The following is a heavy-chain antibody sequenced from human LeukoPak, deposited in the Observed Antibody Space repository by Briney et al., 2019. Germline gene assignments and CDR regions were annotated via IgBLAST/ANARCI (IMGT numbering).Heavy chain of an antibody. V-gene: IGHV3-30*04. Sequence: GGSLRLSCAASGFTFSSYAMHWVRQAPGKGLEWVAVISYDGSNIYYADPVKGRFTISRDNSKNTLYLQVNSLRAEDTAVYYCARDYSSGYYRTFDYWGQGTLVTVSS. D-gene: IGHD3-22*01. J-gene: IGHJ4*02. CDR1: GFTFSSYA. CDR3: ARDYSSGYYRTFDY. CDR2: ISYDGSNI.